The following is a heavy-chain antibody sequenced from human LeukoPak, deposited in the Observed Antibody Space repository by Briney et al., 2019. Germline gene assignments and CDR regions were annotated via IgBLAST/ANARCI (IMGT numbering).Heavy chain of an antibody. Sequence: PSETLSLTCTVSGGSISSYYWSWIRQPPGQRLGWIGQISYTWTTTYNPSLKSRVTISADTSKNHISLKLTSVTAADTAVYYCASAYGDNWFDPWGQGTLVTVSS. J-gene: IGHJ5*02. CDR1: GGSISSYY. CDR2: ISYTWTT. D-gene: IGHD4-17*01. V-gene: IGHV4-59*01. CDR3: ASAYGDNWFDP.